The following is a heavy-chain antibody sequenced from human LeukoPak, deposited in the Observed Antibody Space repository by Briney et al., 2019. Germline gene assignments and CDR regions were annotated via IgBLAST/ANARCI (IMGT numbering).Heavy chain of an antibody. V-gene: IGHV3-21*01. CDR2: ISSSSSYI. D-gene: IGHD3-10*01. CDR3: ARDPGATPSGY. CDR1: GFTFSSYS. J-gene: IGHJ4*02. Sequence: GGSLRLSCAASGFTFSSYSMNWVRQAPGKGLEWVSSISSSSSYIYYADSVKGRFTISRDNAKISLYLQMNSLRAEDTAVYYCARDPGATPSGYWGQGTLVTVSS.